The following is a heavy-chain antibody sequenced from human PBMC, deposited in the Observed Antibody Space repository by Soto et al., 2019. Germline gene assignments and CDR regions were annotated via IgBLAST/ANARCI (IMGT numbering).Heavy chain of an antibody. CDR1: GDSITDYY. D-gene: IGHD6-13*01. CDR3: ARDLGIGSSGPFDY. V-gene: IGHV4-59*01. CDR2: IYHSGNT. Sequence: PSETLSLTCTVSGDSITDYYWSWIRQAPGKGLEWIGFIYHSGNTNYKSSLKGRVTMSMDTSKSQFFLKLTSVTAADTAVYYCARDLGIGSSGPFDYWGQGALVTVS. J-gene: IGHJ4*02.